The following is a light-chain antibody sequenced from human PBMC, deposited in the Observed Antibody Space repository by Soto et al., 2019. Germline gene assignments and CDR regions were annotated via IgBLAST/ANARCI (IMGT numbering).Light chain of an antibody. CDR1: QSVGSS. Sequence: EIVLTQSPATLSLSPGERATLSCRASQSVGSSLAWYQQKPGQAPRPLIYDASNRATGIPARFSGSGSGTDFTLTISSLEPEDFAVYYCQQRSDWPPITFGQGTRLEIK. CDR3: QQRSDWPPIT. J-gene: IGKJ5*01. CDR2: DAS. V-gene: IGKV3-11*01.